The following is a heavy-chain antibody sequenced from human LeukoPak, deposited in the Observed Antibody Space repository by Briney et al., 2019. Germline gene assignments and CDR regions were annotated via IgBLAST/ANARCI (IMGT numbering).Heavy chain of an antibody. CDR3: ARDRRYYYDSSGLPADY. D-gene: IGHD3-22*01. CDR2: INPNSGGT. J-gene: IGHJ4*02. V-gene: IGHV1-2*02. Sequence: GASVKVSFKASGYTFTGYYMHWVRQAPGRGLEWMGWINPNSGGTNYAQKFQGRVTMTRDTSISTAYMELSRLRSDDTAVYYCARDRRYYYDSSGLPADYWGLGTLVTVSS. CDR1: GYTFTGYY.